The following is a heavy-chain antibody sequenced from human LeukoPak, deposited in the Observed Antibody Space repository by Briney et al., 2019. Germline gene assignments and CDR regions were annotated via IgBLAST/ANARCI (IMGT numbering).Heavy chain of an antibody. J-gene: IGHJ5*02. Sequence: PGGSLRLSCAASGFTFSSYSMNWVRQAPGKGLEWVSSISSSSSYIYYADSVKGRFTISRDNAKNSLYLQMNSLRAEDTAVYYCARRTGFSSGRAYNWFDPWGQGTLVTVSS. V-gene: IGHV3-21*01. CDR2: ISSSSSYI. D-gene: IGHD5-18*01. CDR3: ARRTGFSSGRAYNWFDP. CDR1: GFTFSSYS.